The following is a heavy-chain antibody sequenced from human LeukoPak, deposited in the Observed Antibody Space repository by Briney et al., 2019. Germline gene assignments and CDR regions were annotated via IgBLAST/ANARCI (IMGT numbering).Heavy chain of an antibody. Sequence: APVKVSCKASGYSLTTYYMHWVRQAPGQGLEWMAIINPSGGGTKYAQKFQGRVTITADESTSTAYMELSSLRSEDTAVYYCARESGSFSSYFDYWGQGTLVTVSS. J-gene: IGHJ4*02. V-gene: IGHV1-46*01. D-gene: IGHD1-26*01. CDR3: ARESGSFSSYFDY. CDR2: INPSGGGT. CDR1: GYSLTTYY.